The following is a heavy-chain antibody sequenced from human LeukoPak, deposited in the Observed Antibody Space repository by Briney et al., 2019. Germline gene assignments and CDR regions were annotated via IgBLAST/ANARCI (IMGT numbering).Heavy chain of an antibody. D-gene: IGHD6-19*01. V-gene: IGHV3-23*01. CDR3: AKDRQDSSGWEYYYYYGMDV. CDR1: GFTFSSYA. CDR2: ISGSGGST. J-gene: IGHJ6*02. Sequence: PGGSLRLSCAASGFTFSSYAMSWVRQAPGKGLEWVSGISGSGGSTYYADSVKGRFTISRDNSKNTLYLQMNSLRAEDTAVYYCAKDRQDSSGWEYYYYYGMDVWGQGTTVTVSS.